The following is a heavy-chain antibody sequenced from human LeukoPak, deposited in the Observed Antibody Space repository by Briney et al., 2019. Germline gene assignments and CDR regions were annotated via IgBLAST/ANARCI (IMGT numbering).Heavy chain of an antibody. J-gene: IGHJ4*02. V-gene: IGHV4-59*12. D-gene: IGHD3-22*01. CDR1: GGSISSYY. CDR3: AREGSGSGYSFDY. CDR2: IYYSGST. Sequence: SETLSLTCTVSGGSISSYYWSWIRQPPGKGLEWIGYIYYSGSTNYNPSLKSRVTISVDTSKNQFSLKLSSVTAADTAVYYCAREGSGSGYSFDYWGQGTLVTVSS.